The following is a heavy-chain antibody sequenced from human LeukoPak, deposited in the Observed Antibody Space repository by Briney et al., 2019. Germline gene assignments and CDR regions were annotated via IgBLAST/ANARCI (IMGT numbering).Heavy chain of an antibody. CDR3: AKEKYYDILTGPFDY. V-gene: IGHV3-23*01. Sequence: PGGALRLSCAASGFTFSIYGMSWVRQAPGKGLEWVSAISGSGGSTYYADSVKGRFTISRDNSKNTLYPQMNSLRAEDTAVYYCAKEKYYDILTGPFDYWGQGTLVTVSS. CDR2: ISGSGGST. J-gene: IGHJ4*02. CDR1: GFTFSIYG. D-gene: IGHD3-9*01.